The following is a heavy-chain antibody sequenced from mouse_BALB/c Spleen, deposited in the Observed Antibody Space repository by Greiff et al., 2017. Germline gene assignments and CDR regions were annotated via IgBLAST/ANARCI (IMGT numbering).Heavy chain of an antibody. D-gene: IGHD2-3*01. CDR2: IWTGGGT. CDR1: GFSLTSYD. J-gene: IGHJ3*01. CDR3: VRDRPVYDGYYLFAY. Sequence: VKLVESGPGLVAPSQSLSITCTVSGFSLTSYDISWIRQPPGKGLEWLGVIWTGGGTNYNSAFMSRLSISKDNSKSQVFLKMNSLQTDDTAIYYCVRDRPVYDGYYLFAYWGQGTLVTVSA. V-gene: IGHV2-9-2*01.